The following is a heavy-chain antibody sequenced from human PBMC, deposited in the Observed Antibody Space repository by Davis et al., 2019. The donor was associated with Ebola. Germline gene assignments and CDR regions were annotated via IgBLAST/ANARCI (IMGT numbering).Heavy chain of an antibody. Sequence: SGPTLVKPTQTLTLTCTFSGFSLSTSGMCVSWIRQPPGKALEWLALIDWDDDKYYSTSLKTRLTIAKDTSKNQVVLTMTNMDPVDTATYYCARIRTYYDFWSGYYTAYYGMDVWGQGTTVTVSS. J-gene: IGHJ6*02. CDR2: IDWDDDK. D-gene: IGHD3-3*01. CDR1: GFSLSTSGMC. CDR3: ARIRTYYDFWSGYYTAYYGMDV. V-gene: IGHV2-70*01.